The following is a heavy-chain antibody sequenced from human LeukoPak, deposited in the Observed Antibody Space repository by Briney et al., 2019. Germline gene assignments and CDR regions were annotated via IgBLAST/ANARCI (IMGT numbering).Heavy chain of an antibody. CDR3: PRTTTVTRESFQN. Sequence: SVKVSCKASGGTFSSYTISWVRQAPGQGLEWMGRIIPIRGIANYAQKFQGRVTITADKSTSTAYMELSSLRSEDTAGYHCPRTTTVTRESFQNWGQGTLVTVSS. D-gene: IGHD4-11*01. V-gene: IGHV1-69*02. CDR2: IIPIRGIA. J-gene: IGHJ1*01. CDR1: GGTFSSYT.